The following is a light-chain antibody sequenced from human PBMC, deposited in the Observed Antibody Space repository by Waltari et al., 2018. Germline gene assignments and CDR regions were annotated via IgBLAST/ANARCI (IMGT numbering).Light chain of an antibody. Sequence: IVLTQSPATLSLSPGERATLSCRASQTVSTYLAWFQQNPGQAPRLLLYDASNRAPGIPARFSGSGSGTDFSLTISSLEPEDFAVYYCLQRSLWPWTFGQGTKVAVK. CDR2: DAS. V-gene: IGKV3-11*01. CDR1: QTVSTY. CDR3: LQRSLWPWT. J-gene: IGKJ1*01.